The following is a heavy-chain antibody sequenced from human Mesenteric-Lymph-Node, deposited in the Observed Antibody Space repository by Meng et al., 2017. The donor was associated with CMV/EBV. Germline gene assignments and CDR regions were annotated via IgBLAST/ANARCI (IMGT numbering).Heavy chain of an antibody. J-gene: IGHJ4*02. CDR3: TRALDY. V-gene: IGHV3-7*04. CDR1: GFTVSSNY. Sequence: GESLKISCAASGFTVSSNYMSWVRQAPGRGLEWVANIRYDGGERYYVNSVEGRFFIYRDNARNTLYLQMNSLRGDDSAIYYCTRALDYWGQGTPVTVSS. CDR2: IRYDGGER.